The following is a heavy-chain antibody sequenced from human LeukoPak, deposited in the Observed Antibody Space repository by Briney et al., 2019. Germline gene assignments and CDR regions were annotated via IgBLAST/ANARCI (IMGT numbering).Heavy chain of an antibody. Sequence: QPGGSLRLSCIGSGFAFDNFAFGWVRQAPGRGLAWVSGIGDKNSRTYYADSVRGRFTISRDNSRNILYLQMNSLRAEDTAVYYCAREGGYNRNGGYYYHNGMDVWGQGTTVTVSS. J-gene: IGHJ6*02. D-gene: IGHD5-24*01. V-gene: IGHV3-23*01. CDR3: AREGGYNRNGGYYYHNGMDV. CDR1: GFAFDNFA. CDR2: IGDKNSRT.